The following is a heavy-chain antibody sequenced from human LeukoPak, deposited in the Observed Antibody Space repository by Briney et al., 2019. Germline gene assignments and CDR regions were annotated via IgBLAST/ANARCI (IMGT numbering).Heavy chain of an antibody. J-gene: IGHJ4*02. Sequence: ASVKVSCKPSGYTFTSYYMHWVRQAPGQGLEWMGIINHSGGSTSYAQKFQGRVTMTRDMSTSTVYMELSSLRSEDTAVYYCARDSGSGGNFFDYWGQGTLVTVST. CDR3: ARDSGSGGNFFDY. CDR1: GYTFTSYY. D-gene: IGHD5-12*01. CDR2: INHSGGST. V-gene: IGHV1-46*01.